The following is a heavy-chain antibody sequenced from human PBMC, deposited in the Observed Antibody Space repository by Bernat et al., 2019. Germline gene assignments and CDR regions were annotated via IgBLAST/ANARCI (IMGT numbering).Heavy chain of an antibody. V-gene: IGHV3-33*01. Sequence: QVQLVESGGGVVQPGRSLRLSCAASGFTFSSYGLHWVRQAPGKGLEWVAVIWYDGSNKYYADSVKGRFTISRDNSKNTLYLQMNSLRAEDTAVYYCARDNWGQYYFDYWGQGTLVTVSS. J-gene: IGHJ4*02. D-gene: IGHD7-27*01. CDR2: IWYDGSNK. CDR1: GFTFSSYG. CDR3: ARDNWGQYYFDY.